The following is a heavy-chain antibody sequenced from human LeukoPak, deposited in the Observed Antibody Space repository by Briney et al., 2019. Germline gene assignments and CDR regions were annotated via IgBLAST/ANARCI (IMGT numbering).Heavy chain of an antibody. CDR3: GGDSSGYHLSR. J-gene: IGHJ4*02. Sequence: SVKVSCKASGGTFSSYAISWVRQAPGQGLEWMGGIIPIFGTANYAQKFQGRVTITTDESTSTVYMELSSLRSEDTAVYYCGGDSSGYHLSRWGQGTLVTVSS. D-gene: IGHD3-22*01. CDR2: IIPIFGTA. V-gene: IGHV1-69*05. CDR1: GGTFSSYA.